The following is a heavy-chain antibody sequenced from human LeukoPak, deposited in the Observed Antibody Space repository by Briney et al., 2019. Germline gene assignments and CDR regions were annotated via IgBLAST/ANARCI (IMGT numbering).Heavy chain of an antibody. CDR2: INHSGST. V-gene: IGHV4-34*01. D-gene: IGHD3-10*01. Sequence: SETLSLTCAVYGGSFSGYYWSWIRQPPGKGLEWIGEINHSGSTNYNPSLKSRVTISVDTSKNQFSLKVASVTAADTAVYYCARDTYYYGSGSLSFDYWGQGSLVTVSS. CDR3: ARDTYYYGSGSLSFDY. J-gene: IGHJ4*02. CDR1: GGSFSGYY.